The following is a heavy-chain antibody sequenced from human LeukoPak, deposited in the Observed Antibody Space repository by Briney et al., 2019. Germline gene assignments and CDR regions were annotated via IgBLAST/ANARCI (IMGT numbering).Heavy chain of an antibody. CDR2: VYYSGTT. V-gene: IGHV4-59*08. J-gene: IGHJ4*02. CDR1: GGALSDFY. CDR3: ARLLDHHYFPS. Sequence: SETLSLTCTVSGGALSDFYWGWIRQSPGKGLECIAYVYYSGTTYYNPSLKGRVSISVDTSTNQFSLRLNSVTAADTAVYYCARLLDHHYFPSWGQGTLVTVSS. D-gene: IGHD3/OR15-3a*01.